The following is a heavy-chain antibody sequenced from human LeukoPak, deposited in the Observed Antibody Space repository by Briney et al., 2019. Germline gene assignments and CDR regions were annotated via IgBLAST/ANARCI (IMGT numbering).Heavy chain of an antibody. V-gene: IGHV3-30*18. Sequence: GGSLRLPCAASGFTFSSYGMHWVRQAPGKGLEWMAVVSDDGSNKYYEDSVRGRFTISRDNSKNTLYLQMSSLRDEDTAVYYCAKPRLRGGYLFDYWGQGTLVTVSS. CDR3: AKPRLRGGYLFDY. CDR2: VSDDGSNK. CDR1: GFTFSSYG. J-gene: IGHJ4*02. D-gene: IGHD5-12*01.